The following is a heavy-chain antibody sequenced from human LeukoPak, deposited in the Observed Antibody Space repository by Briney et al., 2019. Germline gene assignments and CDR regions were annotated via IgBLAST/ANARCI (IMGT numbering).Heavy chain of an antibody. CDR3: AKDGSALWTIARPYYFDY. V-gene: IGHV3-23*01. CDR1: GFTFSSYA. D-gene: IGHD5-24*01. Sequence: GGSLRLSCAASGFTFSSYAMSWVRQAPGKGLEWVSTLSGSGGSIYYADSVKGRFTISRDNSKNTLYVQMNSLRAEDTAVYYCAKDGSALWTIARPYYFDYWGQGTLVTVSS. J-gene: IGHJ4*02. CDR2: LSGSGGSI.